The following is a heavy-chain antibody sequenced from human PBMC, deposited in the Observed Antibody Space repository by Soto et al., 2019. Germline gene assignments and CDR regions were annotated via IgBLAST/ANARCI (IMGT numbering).Heavy chain of an antibody. D-gene: IGHD5-18*01. V-gene: IGHV1-18*01. CDR2: ISAYNGNT. Sequence: QVPLVQSGVEVKKPGAAVKVSCKASDYTFTTYGITWVRQAPGQGLEWMGWISAYNGNTNYAQKLQGRVTMTTDTSTSTAYMELRSLRSDDTAVYYCARAGRIPPTFLDFWGQGTLVTVSS. J-gene: IGHJ4*02. CDR1: DYTFTTYG. CDR3: ARAGRIPPTFLDF.